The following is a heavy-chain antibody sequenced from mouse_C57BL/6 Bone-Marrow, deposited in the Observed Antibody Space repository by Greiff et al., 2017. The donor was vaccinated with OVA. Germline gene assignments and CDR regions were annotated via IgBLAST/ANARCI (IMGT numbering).Heavy chain of an antibody. J-gene: IGHJ1*03. Sequence: EVKLMESEGGLVQPGSSMKLSCTASGFTFSDYYMAWVRQVPEKGLEWVANINYDGSSTYYLDSLKSRFIISRDNAKNILYLQRSSLKSEDTATYYCARVYYYYSNYVHFDVWGTGTTVTVSS. D-gene: IGHD2-5*01. V-gene: IGHV5-16*01. CDR1: GFTFSDYY. CDR3: ARVYYYYSNYVHFDV. CDR2: INYDGSST.